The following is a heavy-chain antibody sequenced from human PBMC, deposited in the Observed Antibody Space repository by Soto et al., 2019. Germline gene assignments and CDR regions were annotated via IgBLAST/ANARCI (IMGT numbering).Heavy chain of an antibody. Sequence: GGSLRLSCAASGFTFSNAWMSWVRQAPGKGLEWVGRIKSKTDGGTTDYAATVKGRFTISRDYSKNTLYLQMNSLKTEDTAVYYCTTDGAYSSSSPFDYWGQGTLVTVSS. V-gene: IGHV3-15*01. CDR3: TTDGAYSSSSPFDY. CDR1: GFTFSNAW. CDR2: IKSKTDGGTT. D-gene: IGHD6-6*01. J-gene: IGHJ4*02.